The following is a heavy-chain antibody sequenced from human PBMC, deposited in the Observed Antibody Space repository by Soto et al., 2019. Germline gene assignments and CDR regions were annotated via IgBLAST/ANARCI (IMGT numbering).Heavy chain of an antibody. CDR1: GGSFCGYY. V-gene: IGHV4-34*01. D-gene: IGHD3-22*01. J-gene: IGHJ4*02. Sequence: SETLSLTCAVYGGSFCGYYWSWIRQPPGKGLEWIGEINHSGSTNYNPSLKSRVTISVDTSKNQFSLKLSSVTAADTAVYYCARGEYYYDSSGYSDHWGQGTLVTVSS. CDR2: INHSGST. CDR3: ARGEYYYDSSGYSDH.